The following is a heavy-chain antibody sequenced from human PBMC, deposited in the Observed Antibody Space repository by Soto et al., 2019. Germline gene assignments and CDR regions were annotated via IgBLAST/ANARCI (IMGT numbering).Heavy chain of an antibody. Sequence: EVQLVESGGGLVQPGGSLRLSCAASGFSCTYYSMNWVRQAPGKGLEWVSYISSSSTIYYADSVKGRFTISRDNPKKSLYLQMNSLRFEDTAVYYCAREMGWLQYHWYFDLRGRGTLLTVSS. CDR2: ISSSSTI. CDR1: GFSCTYYS. D-gene: IGHD4-4*01. V-gene: IGHV3-48*01. CDR3: AREMGWLQYHWYFDL. J-gene: IGHJ2*01.